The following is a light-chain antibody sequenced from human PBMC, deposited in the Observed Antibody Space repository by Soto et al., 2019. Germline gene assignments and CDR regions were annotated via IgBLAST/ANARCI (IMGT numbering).Light chain of an antibody. CDR2: GAS. J-gene: IGKJ1*01. CDR3: QHRSSWPGTWT. Sequence: EMVVTQSPATLSVSPGERATLSCRASQSIGIYLTWYRQKPGQAPRLLIYGASNRATGIPDRISGSGSGTDFTLTISSLEAEDFAVYYCQHRSSWPGTWTFGQGTKVEIK. V-gene: IGKV3-11*01. CDR1: QSIGIY.